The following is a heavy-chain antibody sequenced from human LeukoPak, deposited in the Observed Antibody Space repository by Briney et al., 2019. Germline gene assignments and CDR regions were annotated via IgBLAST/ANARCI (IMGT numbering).Heavy chain of an antibody. J-gene: IGHJ4*02. V-gene: IGHV3-23*01. Sequence: GGSLRLSCAASGFTFSSYAMSWVRQAPGKGLEWVSAISGSGGSTYYADSVKGRFTISGDNAKNTLYLQMNSLRAEDTAVYYCVRDAPEWEIPSDYWGQGTLVTVSS. CDR3: VRDAPEWEIPSDY. D-gene: IGHD1-26*01. CDR1: GFTFSSYA. CDR2: ISGSGGST.